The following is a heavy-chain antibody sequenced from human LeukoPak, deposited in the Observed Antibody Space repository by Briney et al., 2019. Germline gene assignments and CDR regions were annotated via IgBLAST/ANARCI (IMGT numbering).Heavy chain of an antibody. J-gene: IGHJ5*01. Sequence: GVSLRLPCAASGFTFSDHYMDWVRQSPGKGVEWVGRRRNKANSYSTEYAASVKGRFTISRDDSKNSLYLQMNSLKTEDTAVYYCAKISMGATETSDSWGQGTLVTVSS. CDR3: AKISMGATETSDS. D-gene: IGHD1-26*01. V-gene: IGHV3-72*01. CDR1: GFTFSDHY. CDR2: RRNKANSYST.